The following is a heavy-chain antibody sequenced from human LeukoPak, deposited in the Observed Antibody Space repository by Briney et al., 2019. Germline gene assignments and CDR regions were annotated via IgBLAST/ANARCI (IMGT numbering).Heavy chain of an antibody. CDR1: GGSISNGNW. D-gene: IGHD1-26*01. CDR3: VRCGSYCLDY. J-gene: IGHJ4*02. CDR2: IYHTGST. V-gene: IGHV4-4*02. Sequence: SETLTLTCGVSGGSISNGNWWSWVRQPPGKGLEWIGEIYHTGSTNYNPSLKSRVTISVDKSKNQFSLNLSSVTAADTAVYYCVRCGSYCLDYWGQGTLVSVSS.